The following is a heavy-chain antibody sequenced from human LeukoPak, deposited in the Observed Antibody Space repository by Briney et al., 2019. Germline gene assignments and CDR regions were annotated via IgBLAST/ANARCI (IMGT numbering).Heavy chain of an antibody. Sequence: ASVKVSCKASGYTFTSYGISWVRQAPGQGLEWMGWISAYNGNTNYAQKLQGRVTMTTDTSTSTAYMELRSLRSDDTAVYYCARDVDSENRRKYYYDTPDAFDIWGQGTMVTVSS. CDR1: GYTFTSYG. CDR3: ARDVDSENRRKYYYDTPDAFDI. J-gene: IGHJ3*02. D-gene: IGHD3-22*01. V-gene: IGHV1-18*01. CDR2: ISAYNGNT.